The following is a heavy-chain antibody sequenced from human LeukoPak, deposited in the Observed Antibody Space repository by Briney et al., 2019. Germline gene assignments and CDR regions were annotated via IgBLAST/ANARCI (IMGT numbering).Heavy chain of an antibody. Sequence: GGSLRLSCAASGFTFSRYGMHWVRQAPGKGLEWVAVIWYDGSNKYYADSVKGRFTISRDNSKNTLYLQMNSLRAEDTAVYYCARGDYYDSSGYSTFDYWGQGTLVTVSS. V-gene: IGHV3-33*08. CDR3: ARGDYYDSSGYSTFDY. CDR2: IWYDGSNK. D-gene: IGHD3-22*01. CDR1: GFTFSRYG. J-gene: IGHJ4*02.